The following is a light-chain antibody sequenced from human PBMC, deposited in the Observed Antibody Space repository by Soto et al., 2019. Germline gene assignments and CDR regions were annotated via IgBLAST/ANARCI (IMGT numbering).Light chain of an antibody. CDR2: DAS. CDR1: QSVISNS. J-gene: IGKJ5*01. V-gene: IGKV3-20*01. Sequence: ENVLTQSPGTLSLSPGERATLSCRASQSVISNSLAWFQQKPGQAPRLLIYDASRRATGIPDRFSCSGSGTDFTLTISRLEPEDFAVYYCQQYGKTPPITFGQGTRLEIK. CDR3: QQYGKTPPIT.